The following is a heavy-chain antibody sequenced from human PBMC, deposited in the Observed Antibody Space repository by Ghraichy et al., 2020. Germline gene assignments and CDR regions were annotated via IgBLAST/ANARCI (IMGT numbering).Heavy chain of an antibody. CDR2: IYYSGST. D-gene: IGHD6-19*01. V-gene: IGHV4-59*08. Sequence: SQTLSLTCTVSGGSISSYYWSWIRQPPGKGLEWIGYIYYSGSTNYNPSLKSRVTISVDTSKNQFSLKLSSVTAADTAVYYCARWGSSGWVPAYFDYWGQGTLVTVSS. J-gene: IGHJ4*02. CDR3: ARWGSSGWVPAYFDY. CDR1: GGSISSYY.